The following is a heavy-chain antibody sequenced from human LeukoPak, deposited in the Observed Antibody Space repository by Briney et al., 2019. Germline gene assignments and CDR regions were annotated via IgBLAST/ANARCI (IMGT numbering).Heavy chain of an antibody. CDR3: ARDRGYCSGGTCRIHYFDY. CDR1: GDSISSNSYY. Sequence: PSETLSLTCTVSGDSISSNSYYWGWIRQPPGKGLEWIGSIYYRGSTYYNPSLKRRVTISVDTSKKQLSLRLTSVTAADTAVYYCARDRGYCSGGTCRIHYFDYWGQGTLVTVSS. D-gene: IGHD2-15*01. J-gene: IGHJ4*02. CDR2: IYYRGST. V-gene: IGHV4-39*01.